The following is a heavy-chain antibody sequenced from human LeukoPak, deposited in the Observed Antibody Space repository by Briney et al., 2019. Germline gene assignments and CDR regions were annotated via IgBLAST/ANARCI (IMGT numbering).Heavy chain of an antibody. J-gene: IGHJ4*02. CDR3: AKDLHYGSADY. V-gene: IGHV3-74*01. CDR2: INPDGSTT. Sequence: PGGSLRLSCAASGFTFSNYWMHWVRQDPGKGLGWVSFINPDGSTTNYADSVKGRFTISRDNPKNALYLQMNSLRAEDTAVYYCAKDLHYGSADYWGQGTLVTVSS. D-gene: IGHD3-10*01. CDR1: GFTFSNYW.